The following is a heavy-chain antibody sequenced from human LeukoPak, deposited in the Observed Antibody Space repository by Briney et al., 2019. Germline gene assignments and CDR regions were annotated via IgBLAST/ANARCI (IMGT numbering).Heavy chain of an antibody. J-gene: IGHJ4*02. CDR2: ISYDGSNK. CDR3: ARIRDPNFDY. Sequence: GGSLRLSCAASGFTFSSYAMHRVRQAPGKGLEWVAVISYDGSNKYYADSVKGRFTISRDNSKNTLYLQMNSLRAEDTAVYYYARIRDPNFDYWGQGTLVTVSS. V-gene: IGHV3-30-3*01. CDR1: GFTFSSYA.